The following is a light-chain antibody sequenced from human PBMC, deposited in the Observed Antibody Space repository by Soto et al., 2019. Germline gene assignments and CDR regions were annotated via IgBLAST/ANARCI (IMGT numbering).Light chain of an antibody. J-gene: IGKJ1*01. CDR1: QSVSSY. CDR3: QHYVTSLTT. CDR2: VAS. V-gene: IGKV3-11*01. Sequence: DILLTQSPATLSLSPGERATLSSRASQSVSSYLAWYQQKPGQAPRLLIYVASNRATGIPARFSGSGSGTDFTLTISSLEPEDFAVYYCQHYVTSLTTFGQGTKVDI.